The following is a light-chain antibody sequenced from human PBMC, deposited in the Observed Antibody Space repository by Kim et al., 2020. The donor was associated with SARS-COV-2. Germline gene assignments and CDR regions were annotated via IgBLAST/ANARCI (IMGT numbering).Light chain of an antibody. V-gene: IGLV3-1*01. CDR3: QAWDSSTGV. CDR2: QDS. Sequence: SYELTQPPSVSVSPGQTASITCSGDKLGDKYACWYQQKPGQSPVLVIYQDSKRPSGIPERFSGSNSGNTATLTISRTQAMDEADYYCQAWDSSTGVFGGGTKLNVL. CDR1: KLGDKY. J-gene: IGLJ3*02.